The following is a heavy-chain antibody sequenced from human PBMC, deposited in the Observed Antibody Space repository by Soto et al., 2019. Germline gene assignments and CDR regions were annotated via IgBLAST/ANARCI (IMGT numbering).Heavy chain of an antibody. CDR3: ARTIMVYATHYGMDV. CDR2: IDHSGST. Sequence: SETLSLTYGVYGGSFSDYYWSWIRQPPGKGLEWIGEIDHSGSTNYNPSLKSRVTISVDTSKNQFSLKLSSVTAADTAVYYCARTIMVYATHYGMDVWGQGTTVTVS. D-gene: IGHD2-8*01. CDR1: GGSFSDYY. J-gene: IGHJ6*02. V-gene: IGHV4-34*01.